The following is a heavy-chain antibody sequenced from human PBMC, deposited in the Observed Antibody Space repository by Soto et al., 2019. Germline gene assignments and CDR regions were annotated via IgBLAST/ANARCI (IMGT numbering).Heavy chain of an antibody. CDR3: ATNPTVRDRTPPPRWFGP. D-gene: IGHD2-21*02. CDR2: INHSGST. CDR1: GGSFSGYY. Sequence: SETLSLTCAVYGGSFSGYYWSWIRQPPGKELEWIGEINHSGSTNYNPSLKSRVTISVDTSKNPFSLQLSSVTAADTAVYYCATNPTVRDRTPPPRWFGPWGQGTLVTVSS. J-gene: IGHJ5*02. V-gene: IGHV4-34*01.